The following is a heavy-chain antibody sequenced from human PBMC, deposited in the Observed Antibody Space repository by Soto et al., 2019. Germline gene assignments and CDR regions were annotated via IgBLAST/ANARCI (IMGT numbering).Heavy chain of an antibody. D-gene: IGHD1-1*01. J-gene: IGHJ5*02. CDR3: ARDGDGYPA. CDR1: GFTFSINW. CDR2: IKQDGSEK. Sequence: GGSLRLSCAASGFTFSINWMSWFRQAPGKGLEWVANIKQDGSEKYYADAVKGRFTLSRDNVENSLYLQMNSLRAEDTAVYYCARDGDGYPAWGQGTLVTVSS. V-gene: IGHV3-7*01.